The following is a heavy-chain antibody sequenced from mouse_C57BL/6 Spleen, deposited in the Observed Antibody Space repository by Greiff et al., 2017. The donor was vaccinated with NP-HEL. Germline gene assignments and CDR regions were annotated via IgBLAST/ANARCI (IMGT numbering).Heavy chain of an antibody. CDR1: GYTFTSYW. V-gene: IGHV1-69*01. CDR2: IDPSDSYT. D-gene: IGHD2-4*01. Sequence: QVQLQQPGAELVMPGASVKLSCKASGYTFTSYWMHWVKQRPGQGLEWIGEIDPSDSYTNYNQKFKGKSTLTVDKSSNTAYMQLSSLTSEDSAVYYCATMITTGNDYAMDYWGQGTSVTVSS. CDR3: ATMITTGNDYAMDY. J-gene: IGHJ4*01.